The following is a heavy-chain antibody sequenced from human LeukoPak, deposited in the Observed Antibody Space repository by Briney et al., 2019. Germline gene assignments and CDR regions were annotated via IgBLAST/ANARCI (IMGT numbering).Heavy chain of an antibody. CDR3: ASPGGIVATQY. Sequence: GGSLRLSCAASGFTFSSYSMNWVRQAPGKGLEWVSSISSSSSYIYFADSVKGRFTISRDNAKNSLYLQMNSLRAEDTAVYYCASPGGIVATQYWGQGTLVTVSS. D-gene: IGHD5-12*01. V-gene: IGHV3-21*01. CDR1: GFTFSSYS. CDR2: ISSSSSYI. J-gene: IGHJ4*02.